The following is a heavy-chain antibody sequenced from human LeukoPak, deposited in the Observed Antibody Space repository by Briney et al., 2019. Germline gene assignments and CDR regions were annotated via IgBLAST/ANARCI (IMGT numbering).Heavy chain of an antibody. J-gene: IGHJ6*02. D-gene: IGHD6-19*01. CDR2: ISSSSTYS. CDR3: ARETTAVAALDV. CDR1: GFTFSDYY. Sequence: GGSLRLSCVASGFTFSDYYMSWIRQAPGKGLEWVSYISSSSTYSSYADSVKGRFTISRDNAKNSLYLQMNSLRAEDTAVYYCARETTAVAALDVWGQGTTVTVSS. V-gene: IGHV3-11*06.